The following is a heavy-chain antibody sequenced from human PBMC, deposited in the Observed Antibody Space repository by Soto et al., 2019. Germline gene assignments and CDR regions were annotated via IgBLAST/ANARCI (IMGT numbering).Heavy chain of an antibody. CDR3: ARPHYFASEY. CDR2: IYPADSNI. J-gene: IGHJ4*02. D-gene: IGHD3-10*01. V-gene: IGHV5-51*01. Sequence: PXESLKISCKASGYTFANDWIGWVRQMPGKGLEWMAIIYPADSNINYSPSFQGQVTISADKSINTAFLQWSSLKASDTAMYYCARPHYFASEYWGQGTLVTVSS. CDR1: GYTFANDW.